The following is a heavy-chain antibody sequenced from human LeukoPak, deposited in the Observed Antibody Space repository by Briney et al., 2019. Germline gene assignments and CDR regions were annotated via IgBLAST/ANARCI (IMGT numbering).Heavy chain of an antibody. J-gene: IGHJ4*02. CDR2: INPNSGGT. CDR3: AAPRDSSPNSYYFDY. Sequence: ASVKVSCKASGYTFTGYYMHWVRQAPGQGLEWMGWINPNSGGTNYAQKFQGRVTMTRDTSISTAYMELSRLRSDDTAVYYCAAPRDSSPNSYYFDYWGQGTLVTVSS. V-gene: IGHV1-2*02. CDR1: GYTFTGYY. D-gene: IGHD3-22*01.